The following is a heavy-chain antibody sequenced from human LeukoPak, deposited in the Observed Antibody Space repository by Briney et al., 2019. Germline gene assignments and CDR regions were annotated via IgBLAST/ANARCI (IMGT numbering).Heavy chain of an antibody. CDR1: GYTFTSYA. CDR2: INAGNGNT. Sequence: ASVKVSCKASGYTFTSYAMHWVRQAPGQRLEWMGWINAGNGNTKYSQKFQGRVTITRDTSASTAYMELSSLRSEDTAVYYCAREREGLARPLYYFDYWGQGTLVTVSS. V-gene: IGHV1-3*01. J-gene: IGHJ4*02. D-gene: IGHD3-3*01. CDR3: AREREGLARPLYYFDY.